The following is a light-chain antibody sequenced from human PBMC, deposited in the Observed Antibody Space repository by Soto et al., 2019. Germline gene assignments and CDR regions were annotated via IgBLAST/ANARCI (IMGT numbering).Light chain of an antibody. CDR2: AAS. V-gene: IGKV1-39*01. CDR1: QTISHY. CDR3: QQSASAPYT. Sequence: DIQMTQSPSSLSASVGDRVTITCRASQTISHYLNWYRQQPGKAPKLLIYAASNLQSGVPSRFSGSGSGTEFTLSINSLHPEDFATYFCQQSASAPYTLGQGTRLEIK. J-gene: IGKJ2*01.